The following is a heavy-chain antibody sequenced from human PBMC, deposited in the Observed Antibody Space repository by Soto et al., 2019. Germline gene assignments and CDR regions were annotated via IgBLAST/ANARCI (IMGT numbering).Heavy chain of an antibody. J-gene: IGHJ3*02. CDR1: GYTLTELS. CDR2: FDPEDGET. D-gene: IGHD2-2*01. CDR3: ATGGNCSSTSCYPDAFDI. Sequence: GASVKVSCKVSGYTLTELSMHWVRQAPGKGLEWMGGFDPEDGETIYAQKFQGRVTMTEDTSTDTAYMELSSLRSEDTAVYYCATGGNCSSTSCYPDAFDIWGQGTMVTVSS. V-gene: IGHV1-24*01.